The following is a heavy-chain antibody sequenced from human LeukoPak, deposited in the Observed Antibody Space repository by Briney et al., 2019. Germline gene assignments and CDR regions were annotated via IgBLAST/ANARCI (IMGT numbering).Heavy chain of an antibody. J-gene: IGHJ6*03. Sequence: GRSLRLSCAASGFTFSSYSMNWVRQAPGKGLEWVSSISSSSSYIYYADSVKGRFTISRDNAKNSLYLQMNSLRAEDTAVYYCARDHKGIGPVYYMDVWGKGTTVTVSS. CDR3: ARDHKGIGPVYYMDV. CDR1: GFTFSSYS. D-gene: IGHD3-10*01. CDR2: ISSSSSYI. V-gene: IGHV3-21*01.